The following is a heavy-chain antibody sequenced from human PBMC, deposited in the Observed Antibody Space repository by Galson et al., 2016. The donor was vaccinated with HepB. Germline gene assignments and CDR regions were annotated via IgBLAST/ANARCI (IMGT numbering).Heavy chain of an antibody. J-gene: IGHJ6*03. D-gene: IGHD4-17*01. V-gene: IGHV4-39*01. Sequence: ETLSLTCTVSGGSISSSSYYWGWIRQPPGKGLEWIGSIYYSGSTYYNPSLKSRVTISVDTSKNQFSLKLNSVTAADTAVYYCARGDNPDYGDYASAYYYMDVWGKGTTVTVSS. CDR3: ARGDNPDYGDYASAYYYMDV. CDR2: IYYSGST. CDR1: GGSISSSSYY.